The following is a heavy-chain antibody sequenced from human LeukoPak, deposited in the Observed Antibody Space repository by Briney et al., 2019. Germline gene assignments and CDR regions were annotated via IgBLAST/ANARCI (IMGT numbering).Heavy chain of an antibody. CDR1: GFSFSSYP. J-gene: IGHJ5*01. Sequence: GGSLRLSCVASGFSFSSYPMNWVRQAPGKGLEWVSHINSDTNITPYTASVSGRFSISRDNTKNSLYLHVNSLRDEDTAVYYCARVSGNYYRWFDSWGQGTLVTVSS. V-gene: IGHV3-48*02. CDR3: ARVSGNYYRWFDS. CDR2: INSDTNIT. D-gene: IGHD1-26*01.